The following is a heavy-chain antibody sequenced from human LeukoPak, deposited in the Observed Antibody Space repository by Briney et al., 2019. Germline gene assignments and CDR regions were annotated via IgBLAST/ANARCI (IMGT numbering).Heavy chain of an antibody. CDR1: GFTFSSYA. V-gene: IGHV3-23*01. J-gene: IGHJ3*02. CDR2: ISGSGGST. D-gene: IGHD3-10*01. Sequence: GGSLRLSCAASGFTFSSYAMSWVRQAPGKGLEWVSAISGSGGSTYYADSVKGRFTISRDNSKNTLYLQMNSLRAEDTAVYYCARTAPMVRGVLDAFDIWGQGTMVTVSS. CDR3: ARTAPMVRGVLDAFDI.